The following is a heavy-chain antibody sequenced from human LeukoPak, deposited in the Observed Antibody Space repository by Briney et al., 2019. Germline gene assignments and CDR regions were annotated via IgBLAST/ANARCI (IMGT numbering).Heavy chain of an antibody. CDR2: IYTSGST. V-gene: IGHV4-61*02. CDR1: GGSISSGSYY. D-gene: IGHD1-20*01. CDR3: ARHRYNWNDVH. J-gene: IGHJ4*02. Sequence: SETLSLTCTVSGGSISSGSYYWSWIRQPAGKGLEWIGRIYTSGSTNYNPSLKSRVTISVDTSKNQFSLKLSSVTAADTAVYYCARHRYNWNDVHWGQGTLVTVSS.